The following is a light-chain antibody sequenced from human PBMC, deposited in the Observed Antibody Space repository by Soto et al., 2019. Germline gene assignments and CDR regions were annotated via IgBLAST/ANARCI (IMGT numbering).Light chain of an antibody. Sequence: SSVVTQPPSVSVAPGQTARITCGGDNIGIKSVHWYQQKPGQAPVLVVYDDSDRPSGIPERVSGSNSGNTATLTISRVEAGDEADYYCQVWDSGSDQSHVVFGGGTKLTVL. CDR1: NIGIKS. V-gene: IGLV3-21*02. CDR3: QVWDSGSDQSHVV. J-gene: IGLJ2*01. CDR2: DDS.